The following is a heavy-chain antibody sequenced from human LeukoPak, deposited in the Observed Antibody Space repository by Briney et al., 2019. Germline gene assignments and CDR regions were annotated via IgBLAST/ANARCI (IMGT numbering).Heavy chain of an antibody. Sequence: SETLSLTCVVSGGSVSGYYWGWIRQPPGRGLEWIGYVYYSGSTNYNPSFKSRITISVDTSRNQFSLQLSSVTAADTAVYYCAGIHRYCSGGACYVLDNWGQGTLVAVSS. CDR1: GGSVSGYY. CDR2: VYYSGST. CDR3: AGIHRYCSGGACYVLDN. J-gene: IGHJ4*02. V-gene: IGHV4-59*02. D-gene: IGHD2-15*01.